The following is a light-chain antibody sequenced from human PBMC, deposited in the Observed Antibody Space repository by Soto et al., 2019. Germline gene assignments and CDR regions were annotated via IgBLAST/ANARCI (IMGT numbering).Light chain of an antibody. J-gene: IGKJ3*01. CDR1: QSISNY. Sequence: DIQMTQSPSSLSASVGDRLTITCRASQSISNYVNWYQQKPGRAPKLLIYAASGLQGGVPSRFSGPASGTDFTLTIASLQPEEFATYYWQQSYSTPSTFGPGTKVDL. CDR2: AAS. V-gene: IGKV1-39*01. CDR3: QQSYSTPST.